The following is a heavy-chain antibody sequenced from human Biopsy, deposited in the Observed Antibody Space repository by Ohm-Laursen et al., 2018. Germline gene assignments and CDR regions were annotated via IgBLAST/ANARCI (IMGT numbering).Heavy chain of an antibody. V-gene: IGHV4-31*01. Sequence: TLSLTCTVSGSSVSSGGFYWSWIRQHPGKGLEWIGYIYYSGTPYYNPSLKSLVTISVDTSKNQFSLKLNSVTAADTAVYYCARRPYGGTRYWYFDLWGRGTLVTVSS. CDR3: ARRPYGGTRYWYFDL. J-gene: IGHJ2*01. CDR1: GSSVSSGGFY. D-gene: IGHD4-23*01. CDR2: IYYSGTP.